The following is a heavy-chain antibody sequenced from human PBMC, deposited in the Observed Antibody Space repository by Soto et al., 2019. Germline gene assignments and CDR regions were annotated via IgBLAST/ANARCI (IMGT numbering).Heavy chain of an antibody. CDR3: AKPPYSSDAYY. CDR1: GITFSDYA. CDR2: ISHTGGAT. J-gene: IGHJ4*02. V-gene: IGHV3-23*01. D-gene: IGHD3-22*01. Sequence: EVHLLESGGGLVQPGGSLRLSCVASGITFSDYAMSWVRQAPGKGLEWVSAISHTGGATYYTDSVKGRFTSSRDNSKSTLWLQMNSLRAEDTAIYYCAKPPYSSDAYYWGQGALVTVSS.